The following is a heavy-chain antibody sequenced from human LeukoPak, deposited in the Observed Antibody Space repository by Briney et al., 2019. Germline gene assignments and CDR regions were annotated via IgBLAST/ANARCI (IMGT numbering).Heavy chain of an antibody. Sequence: GGSLRLSCAASGFTFSTYEMNWVRQAPGKGLEWGSNISITGTIINHADSVKGRFTVSRDNAENSLYLQMNSLRAEDTAVYYCARVGVSYYSDYWGQGTLVTVSS. J-gene: IGHJ4*02. CDR2: ISITGTII. CDR3: ARVGVSYYSDY. D-gene: IGHD2-8*02. V-gene: IGHV3-48*03. CDR1: GFTFSTYE.